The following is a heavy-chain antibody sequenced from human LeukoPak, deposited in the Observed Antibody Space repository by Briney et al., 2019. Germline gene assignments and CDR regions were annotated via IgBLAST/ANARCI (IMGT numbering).Heavy chain of an antibody. V-gene: IGHV4-59*12. CDR3: ARGEQYYGSGSYDWFDP. CDR1: GGSIRYYY. CDR2: IYYSGST. D-gene: IGHD3-10*01. Sequence: PSETLSPTCTVSGGSIRYYYWSWIRQPPGKGLEWVGYIYYSGSTKYNPSLKSRVTMSVDKSTNQISLKLSSVTAADTAVYYCARGEQYYGSGSYDWFDPWGQGTLVTVSS. J-gene: IGHJ5*02.